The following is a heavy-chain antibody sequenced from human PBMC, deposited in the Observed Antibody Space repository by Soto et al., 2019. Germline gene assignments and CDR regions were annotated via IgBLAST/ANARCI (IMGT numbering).Heavy chain of an antibody. D-gene: IGHD3-22*01. V-gene: IGHV3-30*18. CDR2: ISNDGNNK. CDR3: AKDRRDSSGTCSRCFSMDV. Sequence: GGSLRLSCAASGFPFSNYGMHWVRQAPGKGLEWVTIISNDGNNKYYGDSVKGRFTISRDNSKNTLFLQMNSPTAEDTGVYYCAKDRRDSSGTCSRCFSMDVWGQGTTVTVSS. CDR1: GFPFSNYG. J-gene: IGHJ6*02.